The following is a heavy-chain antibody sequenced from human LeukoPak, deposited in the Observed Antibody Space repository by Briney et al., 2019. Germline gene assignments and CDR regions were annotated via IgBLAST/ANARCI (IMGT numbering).Heavy chain of an antibody. D-gene: IGHD2-15*01. J-gene: IGHJ4*02. CDR2: IYSGGST. V-gene: IGHV3-53*01. Sequence: PGGSLRLSCAASGFIVSSSYMIWVRQAPGKGLEWVSVIYSGGSTYYADSVKGRFTISRDNSKNTLYLQMNGLRADDTAVYYCARGGGDYWGQGTLVTVSS. CDR3: ARGGGDY. CDR1: GFIVSSSY.